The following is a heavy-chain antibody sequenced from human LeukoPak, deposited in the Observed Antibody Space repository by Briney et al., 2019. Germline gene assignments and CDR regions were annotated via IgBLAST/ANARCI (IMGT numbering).Heavy chain of an antibody. CDR2: IYSGGST. Sequence: GGSLRLSCAASGFTVSSNYMSWVRQAPGKGLEWVSVIYSGGSTYYADSVKGRFTISRDNPKNTLYLQMNSLRAEDTAVYYCARGKTDYGDYGYFDYWGQGTLVTVSS. J-gene: IGHJ4*02. CDR1: GFTVSSNY. D-gene: IGHD4-17*01. V-gene: IGHV3-53*01. CDR3: ARGKTDYGDYGYFDY.